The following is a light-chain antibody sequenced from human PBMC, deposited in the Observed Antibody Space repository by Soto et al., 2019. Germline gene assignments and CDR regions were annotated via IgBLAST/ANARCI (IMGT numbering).Light chain of an antibody. Sequence: QSVLTQSPSASGSPGQSVTISCTGTSSDIGGYNSVSWYQQHPGKAPKVMTYDVSRRPSGVPDRFSGSKSGNTASLTVSALQAEDAADYYCSSYTDSNNLVSGTGTKVTVL. J-gene: IGLJ1*01. V-gene: IGLV2-8*01. CDR1: SSDIGGYNS. CDR3: SSYTDSNNLV. CDR2: DVS.